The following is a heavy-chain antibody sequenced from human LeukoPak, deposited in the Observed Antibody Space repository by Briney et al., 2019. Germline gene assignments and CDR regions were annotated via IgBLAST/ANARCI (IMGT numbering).Heavy chain of an antibody. V-gene: IGHV4-59*08. CDR1: GGSISSYY. Sequence: SETLSLTCTVSGGSISSYYWSWVRQPPGKGLEWIGYIYYSGSTNYNPSLKSRVTISVDTSKNQFSLKLSSVTAADTAVYYCARVPYCSSTSCYLAYYYGMDVWGQGTTVTVSS. D-gene: IGHD2-2*01. CDR3: ARVPYCSSTSCYLAYYYGMDV. CDR2: IYYSGST. J-gene: IGHJ6*02.